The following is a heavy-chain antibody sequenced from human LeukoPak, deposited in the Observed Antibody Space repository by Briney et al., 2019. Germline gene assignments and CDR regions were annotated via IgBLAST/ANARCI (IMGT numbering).Heavy chain of an antibody. V-gene: IGHV4-34*01. CDR1: GGSFSGYY. CDR3: AREGYYYGSGIDY. J-gene: IGHJ4*02. Sequence: SETLSLTCAVYGGSFSGYYWSWIRQPPGKGLEWIGEINHSGSTNYNPSLKSRVTISVDTSKNQFSLKLSSVTAADTAVYYCAREGYYYGSGIDYWGQGTLVTVSP. CDR2: INHSGST. D-gene: IGHD3-10*01.